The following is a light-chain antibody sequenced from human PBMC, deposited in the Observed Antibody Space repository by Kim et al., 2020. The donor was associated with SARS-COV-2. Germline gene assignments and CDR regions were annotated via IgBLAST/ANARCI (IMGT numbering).Light chain of an antibody. CDR2: AVS. CDR1: SSDVGSYNY. Sequence: QSITISCTGTSSDVGSYNYVSWYQQHPGKAPKLMIYAVSNRPSGVSNRFSGSKSGNTASLTISGLQAEDEADYYCSSYTRSSTNYVFGTGTKGTVL. V-gene: IGLV2-14*03. J-gene: IGLJ1*01. CDR3: SSYTRSSTNYV.